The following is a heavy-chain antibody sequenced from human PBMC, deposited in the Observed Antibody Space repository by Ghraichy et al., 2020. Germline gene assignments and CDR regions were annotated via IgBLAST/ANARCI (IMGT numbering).Heavy chain of an antibody. D-gene: IGHD2-2*01. CDR3: ARVNIVVVPAAVLDV. CDR2: IYYSGST. Sequence: SQTLSLTCTVSGGSISSGGYYWSWIRQHPGKGLEWIGYIYYSGSTYYNPSLKSRVTISVDTSKNQFSLKLSSVTAADTAVYYCARVNIVVVPAAVLDVWGQGTTVTVSS. V-gene: IGHV4-31*03. J-gene: IGHJ6*02. CDR1: GGSISSGGYY.